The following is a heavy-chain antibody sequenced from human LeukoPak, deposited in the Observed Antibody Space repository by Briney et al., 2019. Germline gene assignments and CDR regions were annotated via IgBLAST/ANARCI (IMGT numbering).Heavy chain of an antibody. CDR3: AKALRSFDWAYGMDV. CDR1: GFTFSSYG. J-gene: IGHJ6*02. V-gene: IGHV3-30*18. Sequence: GRSLRLSCAASGFTFSSYGMHWVRQAPGKGLEWVAVMSYDGSNKYYADSVKGRFTISRDNSKNTLYLQMNSLRAEDTAVYYCAKALRSFDWAYGMDVWGQGTTVTVSS. D-gene: IGHD3-9*01. CDR2: MSYDGSNK.